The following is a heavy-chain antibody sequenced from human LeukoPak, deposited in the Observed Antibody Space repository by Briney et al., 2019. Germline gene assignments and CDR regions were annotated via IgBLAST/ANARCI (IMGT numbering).Heavy chain of an antibody. CDR3: ATLGMYYDILTVIRGFDY. D-gene: IGHD3-9*01. CDR2: ISGSGGST. Sequence: GGSLRLSCAASGFTFSSYAMSWVRQAPGKGLEWVSAISGSGGSTYYADSVKGRLTISRDNSKNTLYLQMNSLRAEDTAVYYCATLGMYYDILTVIRGFDYWGQGTLVTVSS. V-gene: IGHV3-23*01. J-gene: IGHJ4*02. CDR1: GFTFSSYA.